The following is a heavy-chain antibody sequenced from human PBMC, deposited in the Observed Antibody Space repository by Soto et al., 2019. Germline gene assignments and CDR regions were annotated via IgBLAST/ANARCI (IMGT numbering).Heavy chain of an antibody. V-gene: IGHV3-30*18. J-gene: IGHJ4*02. CDR2: MSYDGSHK. CDR1: GFIFSSFG. D-gene: IGHD3-10*01. CDR3: AKDLGGRYFPEH. Sequence: PGGSLRLSCAGSGFIFSSFGMHWVRQAPGKGLDWVAVMSYDGSHKYYTDSVKGRFTISRDNSKNTLYLQMNSLRIEDTAVYYCAKDLGGRYFPEHWGQGPLVTASS.